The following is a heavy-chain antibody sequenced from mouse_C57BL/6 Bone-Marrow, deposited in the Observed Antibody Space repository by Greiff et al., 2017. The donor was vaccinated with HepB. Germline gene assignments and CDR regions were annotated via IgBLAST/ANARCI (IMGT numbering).Heavy chain of an antibody. D-gene: IGHD1-1*01. CDR3: AKCGRIYYGSFWYFDV. CDR2: IWRGGST. J-gene: IGHJ1*03. V-gene: IGHV2-5*01. Sequence: VQLQQSGPGLVQPSQSLSITCTVSGFSLTSYGVHWVRQSPGKGLEWLGVIWRGGSTDYNAAFMSRLSITKDNSKSQVFFKMNSLQADDTAIYYCAKCGRIYYGSFWYFDVWGTGTTVTVSS. CDR1: GFSLTSYG.